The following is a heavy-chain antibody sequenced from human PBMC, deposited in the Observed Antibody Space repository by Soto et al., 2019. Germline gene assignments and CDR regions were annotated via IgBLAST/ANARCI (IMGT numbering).Heavy chain of an antibody. D-gene: IGHD5-12*01. V-gene: IGHV1-2*04. J-gene: IGHJ6*03. CDR1: GDSFNDYY. Sequence: QVQLVQSGAEVRKPGASVTVSCRSSGDSFNDYYIHWVRQAPGQGFEWMGWINPNGGVTKYAQKFQGWVSMTRDTSIRTVYMQLRRLRSDDTAVYYCARESGGATATLDYYYFYMDVWDTGTTVTVSS. CDR3: ARESGGATATLDYYYFYMDV. CDR2: INPNGGVT.